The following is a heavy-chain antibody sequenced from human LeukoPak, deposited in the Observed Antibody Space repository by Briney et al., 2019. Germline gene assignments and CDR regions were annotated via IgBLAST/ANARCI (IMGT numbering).Heavy chain of an antibody. J-gene: IGHJ5*02. CDR2: IYASGST. Sequence: SETLSLTCTVSGGSISNYYWTWIRQPAGKGLEWIGRIYASGSTNYNPSLKSRVTMSVDTSKNQFSLKLSSVTAADTAVYYCASSRIAVAGTGWFDPWGQGTLVTVSS. V-gene: IGHV4-4*07. CDR3: ASSRIAVAGTGWFDP. D-gene: IGHD6-19*01. CDR1: GGSISNYY.